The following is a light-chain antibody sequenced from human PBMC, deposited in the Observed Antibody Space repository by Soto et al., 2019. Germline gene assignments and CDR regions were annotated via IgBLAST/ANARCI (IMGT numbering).Light chain of an antibody. CDR2: KAS. CDR1: QSISYW. CDR3: QQYGGSFT. J-gene: IGKJ3*01. V-gene: IGKV1-5*03. Sequence: DIQMTQSPSTLSASVGDSVTITCRASQSISYWLAWYQQKPGQAPNLLIYKASTLQSGVPSRFSGTGSGTEFTLTISSLQPDDFATYYCQQYGGSFTFGPGPRVDI.